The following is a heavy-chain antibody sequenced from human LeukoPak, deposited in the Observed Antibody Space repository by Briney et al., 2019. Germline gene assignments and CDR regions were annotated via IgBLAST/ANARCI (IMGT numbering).Heavy chain of an antibody. D-gene: IGHD4-11*01. CDR1: GFTFSSYS. CDR2: IRNDGTTK. CDR3: AGGTVTTFDY. J-gene: IGHJ4*02. Sequence: GGSLRLSCAASGFTFSSYSMNWVRQAPGKGLEWVTFIRNDGTTKYYADSVKGRFTTSRDNSKNTLYLQMNILRAEDTAVYYCAGGTVTTFDYWGQGTLVTVSS. V-gene: IGHV3-30*02.